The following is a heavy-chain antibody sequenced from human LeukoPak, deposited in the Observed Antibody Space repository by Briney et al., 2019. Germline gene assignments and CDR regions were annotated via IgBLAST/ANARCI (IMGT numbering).Heavy chain of an antibody. J-gene: IGHJ4*02. D-gene: IGHD2-21*02. CDR3: ARQVVVTANFDY. V-gene: IGHV4-59*08. CDR2: IYYSGST. Sequence: SETLSLSCAVYGGSFSGYYWSWIRQPPGKGLEWIGYIYYSGSTNYNPSLKSRVTISVDTSKNQFSLKLSSVTAADTAVYYCARQVVVTANFDYWGQGTLVTVSS. CDR1: GGSFSGYY.